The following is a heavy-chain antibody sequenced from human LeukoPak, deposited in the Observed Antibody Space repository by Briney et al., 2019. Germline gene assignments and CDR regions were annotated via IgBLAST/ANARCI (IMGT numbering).Heavy chain of an antibody. CDR2: IIPILGIA. V-gene: IGHV1-69*04. CDR1: GGTFSSYA. Sequence: GASVKVSCKASGGTFSSYAISWVRQAPGQGLEWMGRIIPILGIANYAQKFQGRVTITADKSTSTAYMELSSLRSEDTAVYYCARDLLYLIRDDSSGGGWFDPWGQGTLVTVSS. CDR3: ARDLLYLIRDDSSGGGWFDP. J-gene: IGHJ5*02. D-gene: IGHD3-22*01.